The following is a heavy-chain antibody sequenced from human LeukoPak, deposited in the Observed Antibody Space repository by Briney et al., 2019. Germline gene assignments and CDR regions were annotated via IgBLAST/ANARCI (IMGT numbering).Heavy chain of an antibody. V-gene: IGHV3-23*01. D-gene: IGHD2-15*01. Sequence: PGGSLRLSCAASGFTFSSYAMSWVRQAPGKGLEWVSAISGSGGSTYYADSVKGRFTISRDNSKNTLYLQMNSLRAEDTAVYYCVARCSGGSCYPDAFDIWGQGTMVTVSS. J-gene: IGHJ3*02. CDR2: ISGSGGST. CDR3: VARCSGGSCYPDAFDI. CDR1: GFTFSSYA.